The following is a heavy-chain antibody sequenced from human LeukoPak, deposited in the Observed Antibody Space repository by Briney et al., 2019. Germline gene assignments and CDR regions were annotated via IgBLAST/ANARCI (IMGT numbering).Heavy chain of an antibody. Sequence: GGSLRLSCTASGFTFSSYEMNWVRQAPGKGLEWVSYISSNGSTIYYADSVKGRFTISRDNAKNSLYLQMNSLRAEDTAVYYCAELGITMIGGVWGKGTTVTISS. V-gene: IGHV3-48*03. CDR1: GFTFSSYE. J-gene: IGHJ6*04. CDR2: ISSNGSTI. D-gene: IGHD3-10*02. CDR3: AELGITMIGGV.